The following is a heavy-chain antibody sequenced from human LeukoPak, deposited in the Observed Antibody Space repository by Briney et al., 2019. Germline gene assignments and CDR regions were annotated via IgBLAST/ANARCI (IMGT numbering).Heavy chain of an antibody. CDR1: GFTFSSYW. D-gene: IGHD3-22*01. V-gene: IGHV3-74*01. CDR2: INTDGSST. Sequence: QPGGSLRLSCAASGFTFSSYWMHWVRQAPGKGLVWVSRINTDGSSTSYADSVKGRFTISRDNAKNTLYLQMNSLRAEDTAVYYCAKDHYYYDSSGYYFPGPYYYYYMDVWGKGTTVTVSS. CDR3: AKDHYYYDSSGYYFPGPYYYYYMDV. J-gene: IGHJ6*03.